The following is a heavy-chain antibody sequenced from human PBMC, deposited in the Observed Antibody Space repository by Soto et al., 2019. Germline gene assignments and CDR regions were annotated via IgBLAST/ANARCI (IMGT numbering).Heavy chain of an antibody. D-gene: IGHD3-10*02. V-gene: IGHV4-34*01. CDR2: ITHSGST. J-gene: IGHJ4*02. Sequence: SETLSLTCASYCGSFSGYYWTWIRQPPGKGLEWIGEITHSGSTNYNPSLKSRVTISVATSKNQFSLNLNSVTAADTAVYYCARSSVRGWSYWGQGTLVTVSS. CDR1: CGSFSGYY. CDR3: ARSSVRGWSY.